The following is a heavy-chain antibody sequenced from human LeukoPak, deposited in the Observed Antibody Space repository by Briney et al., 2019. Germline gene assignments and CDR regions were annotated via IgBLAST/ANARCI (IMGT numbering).Heavy chain of an antibody. V-gene: IGHV3-23*01. CDR2: ISGSGGST. D-gene: IGHD3-22*01. J-gene: IGHJ4*02. CDR3: AKAPYYYDSSGYSDY. Sequence: GGSLRLSCAASGFTFSSYAMSWVRQAPGKGLEWVSAISGSGGSTYYADSVTGRFTISRDNSKNTLYLQMNSLRAEDTAVYYCAKAPYYYDSSGYSDYWGQGTLVTVSS. CDR1: GFTFSSYA.